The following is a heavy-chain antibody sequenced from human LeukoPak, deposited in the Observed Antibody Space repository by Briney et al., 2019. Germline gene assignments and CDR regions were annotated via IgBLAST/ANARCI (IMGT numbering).Heavy chain of an antibody. CDR3: AIGWELHRFGY. CDR1: GFTFRSYA. Sequence: GGSLRLSCAASGFTFRSYAINWVRQAPGKGLEWVSGISNSGDTTYYADSVKGRFTISRDNSKNTLYLQMDSLRAEDTAVYYCAIGWELHRFGYWGQGTLVTVSS. D-gene: IGHD1-26*01. CDR2: ISNSGDTT. V-gene: IGHV3-23*01. J-gene: IGHJ4*02.